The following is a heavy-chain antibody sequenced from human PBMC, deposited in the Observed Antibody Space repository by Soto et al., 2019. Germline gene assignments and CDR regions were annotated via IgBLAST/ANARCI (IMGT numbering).Heavy chain of an antibody. CDR3: ARDSSGWFGTFDY. CDR2: ISYDGSNK. Sequence: GGSLRLSCAASGFTFSNYAMHWVRQAPGKGLEWVAVISYDGSNKYYADSVKGRFTISRDNSKNTLYLQMNSLRAEDTAVYYCARDSSGWFGTFDYWGQGTLVTVSS. CDR1: GFTFSNYA. J-gene: IGHJ4*02. D-gene: IGHD3-10*01. V-gene: IGHV3-30-3*01.